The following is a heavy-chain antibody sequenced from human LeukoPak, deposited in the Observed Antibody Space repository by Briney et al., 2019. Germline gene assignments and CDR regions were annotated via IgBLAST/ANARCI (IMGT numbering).Heavy chain of an antibody. CDR2: IRSNSDGGTI. V-gene: IGHV3-15*07. D-gene: IGHD3-22*01. CDR1: GFTFNSYA. Sequence: GGSLRLSCAASGFTFNSYAMNWVRQAPGKGLEWVGRIRSNSDGGTIDYAAPVKGRFTLSRDDSKTTLYLQMNSLQTEDTAVYYCATDFYDSTWGQGTLVTVSS. CDR3: ATDFYDST. J-gene: IGHJ5*02.